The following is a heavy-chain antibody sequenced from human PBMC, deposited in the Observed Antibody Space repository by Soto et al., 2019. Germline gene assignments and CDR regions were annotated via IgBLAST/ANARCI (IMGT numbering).Heavy chain of an antibody. D-gene: IGHD1-26*01. V-gene: IGHV1-46*01. CDR2: INPSGGST. J-gene: IGHJ4*02. CDR3: AGESMSAREVDPY. Sequence: ASVKVSCKASGYTFTRYYMHWVRQAPGRGLEWMGIINPSGGSTSYAQKFQGRVTMTRDTSTSTVYMELSSLRSEDTAVYYCAGESMSAREVDPYWGQGTLVTVSS. CDR1: GYTFTRYY.